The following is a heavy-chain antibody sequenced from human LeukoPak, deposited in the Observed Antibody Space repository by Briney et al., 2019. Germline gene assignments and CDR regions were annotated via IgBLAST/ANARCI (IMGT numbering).Heavy chain of an antibody. Sequence: GGSLTLSCAASGFTFSSYSMNWDRQAPGKELEWVSSISSSSRYIYYADSVKGRFTISRDNAKNSLYPQMNSLRAEDTAVYYCAREFRYSYGSYYYYYGMDVWGQGTTVTVSS. D-gene: IGHD5-18*01. CDR2: ISSSSRYI. J-gene: IGHJ6*02. CDR3: AREFRYSYGSYYYYYGMDV. CDR1: GFTFSSYS. V-gene: IGHV3-21*01.